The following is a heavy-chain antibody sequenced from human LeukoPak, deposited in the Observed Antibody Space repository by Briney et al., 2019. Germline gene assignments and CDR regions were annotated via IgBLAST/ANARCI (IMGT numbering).Heavy chain of an antibody. CDR2: ISAYNGNT. D-gene: IGHD2-2*01. V-gene: IGHV1-18*01. Sequence: ASVKVSCKVSGYTFTSYGINWVRQAPGQGLEWVGWISAYNGNTNYAQKLQGRVTMTTDTSTSTAYMELRSLRSDDTAVYYCARGGEGYCSSTSCYGIHWGQGTLVTVSS. CDR1: GYTFTSYG. J-gene: IGHJ4*02. CDR3: ARGGEGYCSSTSCYGIH.